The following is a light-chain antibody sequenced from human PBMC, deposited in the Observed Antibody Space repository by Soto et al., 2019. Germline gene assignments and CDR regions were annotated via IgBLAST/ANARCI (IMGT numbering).Light chain of an antibody. CDR2: GQN. CDR3: AVCDDSLAGRV. V-gene: IGLV1-44*01. CDR1: SSNIGTNA. J-gene: IGLJ2*01. Sequence: QSVLTQPPSASGTPGQRVTISCSGSSSNIGTNAVTWYQHLPGTAPKLLIYGQNQPPAGVPDRFSGSKSGTSASLAISGLQSEDEADYYCAVCDDSLAGRVFGGGTKLTVL.